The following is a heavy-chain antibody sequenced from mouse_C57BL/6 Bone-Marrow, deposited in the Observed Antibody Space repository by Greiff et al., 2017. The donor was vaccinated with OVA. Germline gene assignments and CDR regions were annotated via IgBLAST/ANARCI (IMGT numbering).Heavy chain of an antibody. CDR1: GFTFSDYY. Sequence: EVKLMESEGGLVQPGSSMKLSCTASGFTFSDYYMAWVRQVPETGLEWVANINYDGSSTYYLDSLKSRFIISRDNAQNILYLQMSSLKSEDTATYYCARDGVLWCFCCWGQGTTLTVSS. CDR3: ARDGVLWCFCC. D-gene: IGHD1-1*02. CDR2: INYDGSST. J-gene: IGHJ2*01. V-gene: IGHV5-16*01.